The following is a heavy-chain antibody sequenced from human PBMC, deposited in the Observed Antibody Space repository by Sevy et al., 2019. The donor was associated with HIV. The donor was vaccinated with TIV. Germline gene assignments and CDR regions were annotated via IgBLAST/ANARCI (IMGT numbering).Heavy chain of an antibody. CDR3: ARRRSYDFYMDV. D-gene: IGHD3-3*01. V-gene: IGHV4-59*01. Sequence: SETLSLTCTVSGDSISSYYWIWIRQPPGKGLEWTGYTYYSGSTSYNPSLKSRVTMSADPSKSLLSLKLSSVTAADTAVYYCARRRSYDFYMDVWGKGTTVTVSS. CDR2: TYYSGST. CDR1: GDSISSYY. J-gene: IGHJ6*03.